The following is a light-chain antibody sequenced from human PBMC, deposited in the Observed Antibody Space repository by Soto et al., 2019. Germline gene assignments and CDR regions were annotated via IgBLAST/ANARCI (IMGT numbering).Light chain of an antibody. CDR1: QDISNS. CDR3: QESHAFLWGT. Sequence: DIQMTQSPSSLSASVGNRVTITCQASQDISNSLNWYQQRPGKAPNLLIYGASTLQGGVPSRFSGGGSGTDFTLTTNSLQPEDSATYFCQESHAFLWGTFGQGTKVDIK. J-gene: IGKJ1*01. CDR2: GAS. V-gene: IGKV1-39*01.